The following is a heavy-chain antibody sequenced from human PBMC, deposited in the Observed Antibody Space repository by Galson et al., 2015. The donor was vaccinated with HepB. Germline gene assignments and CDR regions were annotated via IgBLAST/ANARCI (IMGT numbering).Heavy chain of an antibody. CDR1: GYTFTSYA. V-gene: IGHV1-3*01. CDR3: ARDRSQGLDY. J-gene: IGHJ4*02. Sequence: SVKVSCKASGYTFTSYAIHWVRQAPGQRLEWMGCINPDNANTKYSQNFQGRVTSTGDTSARTAYMELTSLRSEDTAVYYCARDRSQGLDYWGQGTLVTVSS. D-gene: IGHD3/OR15-3a*01. CDR2: INPDNANT.